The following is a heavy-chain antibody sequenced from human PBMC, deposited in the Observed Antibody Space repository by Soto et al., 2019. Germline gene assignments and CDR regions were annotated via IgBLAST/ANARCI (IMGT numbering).Heavy chain of an antibody. V-gene: IGHV4-31*03. CDR1: GGSISGGGYY. CDR2: IHYRGTT. D-gene: IGHD6-13*01. CDR3: ARAWTATAGWANWFDL. Sequence: QVQLQESGPGLVEPSQTLSLTCTVSGGSISGGGYYWGWIRQHPGQGLEWIGYIHYRGTTYYNPSLMSRLTISVDTSKTQFSLILRSVAAADTAVYYCARAWTATAGWANWFDLWGQGTLVTVSS. J-gene: IGHJ5*02.